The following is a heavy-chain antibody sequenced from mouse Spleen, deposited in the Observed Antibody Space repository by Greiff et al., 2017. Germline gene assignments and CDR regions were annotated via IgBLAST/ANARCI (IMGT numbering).Heavy chain of an antibody. V-gene: IGHV1-18*01. D-gene: IGHD4-1*01. Sequence: QLQQSGPELVKPGASVKIPCKASGYTFTDYNMDWVKQSHGKSLEWIGDINPNNGGTIYNQKFKGKATLTVDKSSSTAYMELRSLTSEDTAVYYCASSYFSNWVFAYWGQGTLVTVSA. CDR2: INPNNGGT. CDR3: ASSYFSNWVFAY. J-gene: IGHJ3*01. CDR1: GYTFTDYN.